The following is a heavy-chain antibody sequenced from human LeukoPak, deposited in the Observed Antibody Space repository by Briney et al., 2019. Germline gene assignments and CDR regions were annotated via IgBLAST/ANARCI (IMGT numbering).Heavy chain of an antibody. J-gene: IGHJ6*03. CDR1: GGSFSNYY. Sequence: PSETLSLTCAVYGGSFSNYYWSWIRQPPGKGLEWIGEINDSGRINYDPSLMSRVTVSVDTSKNQFSLRLTSVTATDTAVYYCARRWNYGRNYYIDVWGNGATVSVSS. CDR2: INDSGRI. V-gene: IGHV4-34*01. D-gene: IGHD1-7*01. CDR3: ARRWNYGRNYYIDV.